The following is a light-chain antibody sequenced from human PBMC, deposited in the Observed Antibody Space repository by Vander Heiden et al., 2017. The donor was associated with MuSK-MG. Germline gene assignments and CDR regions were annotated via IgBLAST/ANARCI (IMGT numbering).Light chain of an antibody. J-gene: IGLJ2*01. Sequence: NFMLTPPPSETESPLQKVTSSGTRSSGSIASNYVQWYHQRPGSAPTTVIYEDNQRPSGVPDRFSGSSDSASNAAALTISVLKSDDEVDYYFQSEDSSNQVFGGGTKLTVL. CDR2: EDN. CDR1: SGSIASNY. V-gene: IGLV6-57*03. CDR3: QSEDSSNQV.